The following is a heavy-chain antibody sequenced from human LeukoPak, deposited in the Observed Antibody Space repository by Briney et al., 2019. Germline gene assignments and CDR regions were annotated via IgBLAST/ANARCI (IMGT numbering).Heavy chain of an antibody. CDR2: INHSGST. CDR1: GGSFSGYY. CDR3: ARGTTPDY. D-gene: IGHD4-17*01. V-gene: IGHV4-34*01. Sequence: SETLSLTCAVYGGSFSGYYWSWIRQPPGKGLEWIGEINHSGSTNYNPSLKSRVTISVDTSKNQFCLKLSSVTAADTAVYYCARGTTPDYWGQGTLVTVSS. J-gene: IGHJ4*02.